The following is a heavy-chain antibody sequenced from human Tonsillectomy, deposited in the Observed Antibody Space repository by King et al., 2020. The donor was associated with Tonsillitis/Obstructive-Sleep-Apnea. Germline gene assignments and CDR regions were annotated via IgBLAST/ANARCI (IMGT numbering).Heavy chain of an antibody. D-gene: IGHD3-3*01. J-gene: IGHJ6*02. CDR2: ISYDGSNK. V-gene: IGHV3-30*04. CDR1: GFTFSSYA. CDR3: ARDITYYDFWSGSYYYYGVDV. Sequence: VQLVQSGGGVVQPGRSLRLSCAVSGFTFSSYAMHWVRQAPGKGLEWVAVISYDGSNKYNSDSVKGRFTISRDNSKNTLYLQMNSLRANDTAVYYCARDITYYDFWSGSYYYYGVDVWGQGTTDTVS.